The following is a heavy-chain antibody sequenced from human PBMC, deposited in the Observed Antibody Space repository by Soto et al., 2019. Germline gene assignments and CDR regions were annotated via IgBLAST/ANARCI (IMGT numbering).Heavy chain of an antibody. CDR1: GFTFSSYD. Sequence: EVRLVESGGGLVQPGGSLRLSCAASGFTFSSYDMHWVRQATGKGLEWVSAIGTAGDTYYPGSVKGRFTISRENAKNSLYLQMNSLRAEDTAVYYCARGTGIVGATFPDYWGQGTLVTVSS. V-gene: IGHV3-13*01. D-gene: IGHD1-26*01. CDR3: ARGTGIVGATFPDY. CDR2: IGTAGDT. J-gene: IGHJ4*02.